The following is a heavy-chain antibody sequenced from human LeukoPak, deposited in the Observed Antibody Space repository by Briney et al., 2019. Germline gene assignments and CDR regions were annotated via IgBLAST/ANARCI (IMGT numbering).Heavy chain of an antibody. J-gene: IGHJ6*02. CDR1: GGTFSSYA. V-gene: IGHV1-69*01. CDR2: IIPIFGTA. Sequence: GSSVKVSCKASGGTFSSYAISWVRQAPGQGLEWMGGIIPIFGTANYAQKFQGRVTITADESTSTAYMELSSLRFEDTAVYYCAKNYDFWSGTSREGYYGMDVWGQGTTVTVSS. D-gene: IGHD3-3*01. CDR3: AKNYDFWSGTSREGYYGMDV.